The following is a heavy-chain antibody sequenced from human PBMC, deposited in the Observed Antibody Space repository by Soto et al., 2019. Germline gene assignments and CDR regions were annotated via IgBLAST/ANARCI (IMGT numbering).Heavy chain of an antibody. CDR1: GLSLSTSGVG. Sequence: QITLKESGPTLVKPTQTLTLTCTFSGLSLSTSGVGVGWIRQPPGKALECLALIYWDDDKRYSPSLKSRLTITKDTSKNQVVLRMTNMDPVDTATYYCAHSGPMTTVTTGGQRRKCWYFDLWGRGTLVTVSS. CDR3: AHSGPMTTVTTGGQRRKCWYFDL. D-gene: IGHD4-17*01. V-gene: IGHV2-5*02. J-gene: IGHJ2*01. CDR2: IYWDDDK.